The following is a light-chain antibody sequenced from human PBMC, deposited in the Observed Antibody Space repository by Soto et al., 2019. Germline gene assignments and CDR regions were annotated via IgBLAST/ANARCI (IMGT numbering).Light chain of an antibody. CDR1: QSVSSS. J-gene: IGKJ1*01. V-gene: IGKV3-15*01. CDR2: GAS. Sequence: EVVMTQSPATLSVSPGERASLSCRASQSVSSSLAWYQQNLGQAPRLLIYGASTRATGIPARFSGSGSGTEFTLTISSLQSEDFAVYYCQQYNNWLTFGQGTKVDIK. CDR3: QQYNNWLT.